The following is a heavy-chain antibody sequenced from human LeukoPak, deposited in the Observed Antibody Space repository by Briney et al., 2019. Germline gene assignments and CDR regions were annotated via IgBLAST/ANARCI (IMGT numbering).Heavy chain of an antibody. CDR1: GFTFSSYG. V-gene: IGHV3-23*01. CDR3: AKSATVTTVPHYFDY. CDR2: ISGSGGST. J-gene: IGHJ4*02. Sequence: HPGGSLRLSCAASGFTFSSYGMSWVRQAPGKGLEWVSAISGSGGSTYYADSVKGRFTISRDNSKNTLYLQMNSLRAEDTAVYYCAKSATVTTVPHYFDYWGQGTLVTVSS. D-gene: IGHD4-17*01.